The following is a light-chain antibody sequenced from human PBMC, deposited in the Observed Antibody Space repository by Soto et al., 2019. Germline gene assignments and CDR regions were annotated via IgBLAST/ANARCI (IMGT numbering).Light chain of an antibody. CDR3: CSFGGRVFV. CDR1: SSDVGGYNY. CDR2: DVN. Sequence: QSVLTQPRSVSGSPGQSDTISCTGTSSDVGGYNYVTWYQHHPGKAPKLMISDVNKRASGVPDRFSGSKSGNTASLTISGLQAEDEADYYCCSFGGRVFVFGTGTKLTVL. V-gene: IGLV2-11*01. J-gene: IGLJ1*01.